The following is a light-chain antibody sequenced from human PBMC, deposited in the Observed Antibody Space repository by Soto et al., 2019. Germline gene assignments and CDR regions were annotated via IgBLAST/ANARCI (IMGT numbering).Light chain of an antibody. CDR1: SSDVGGYTF. V-gene: IGLV2-8*01. CDR3: ISYTSDNARI. J-gene: IGLJ2*01. CDR2: EVT. Sequence: QSALTQPPSASGSPGQSVTISCTGTSSDVGGYTFVSWYQQRPGKAPKLIIYEVTRRPSGVPDRFSASKSGNTASLTVSGLQAEDEADYYCISYTSDNARIFGGGTKLTVL.